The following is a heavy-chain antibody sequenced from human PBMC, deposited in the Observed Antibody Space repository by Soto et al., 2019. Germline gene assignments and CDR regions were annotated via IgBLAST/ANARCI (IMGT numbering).Heavy chain of an antibody. V-gene: IGHV4-34*01. Sequence: QVLLQQWGAGLLKPSETLSLTCAVYGGSFSGHYWSWIRQPPGKGLEWIGEINHSGSTNYSPSLKSRVTISIDTSKSQFSLKLSSVTAADTAVYYCVRGREYGDYGDCWGQGTLVTVSS. CDR1: GGSFSGHY. CDR3: VRGREYGDYGDC. CDR2: INHSGST. D-gene: IGHD4-17*01. J-gene: IGHJ4*02.